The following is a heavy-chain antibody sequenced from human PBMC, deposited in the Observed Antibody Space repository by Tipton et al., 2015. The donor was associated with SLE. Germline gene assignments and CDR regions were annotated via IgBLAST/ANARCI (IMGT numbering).Heavy chain of an antibody. J-gene: IGHJ4*02. CDR2: IYYSGST. CDR3: ARQVAGWVFDY. D-gene: IGHD6-19*01. Sequence: LRLSCTVSGGSISSSIYYWGWIRQPPGKGLEWIGSIYYSGSTYYNPSLKSRVTISVDTSKNQFSLKLNSVTAADTAVYYCARQVAGWVFDYWGQGTLVTVSS. V-gene: IGHV4-39*01. CDR1: GGSISSSIYY.